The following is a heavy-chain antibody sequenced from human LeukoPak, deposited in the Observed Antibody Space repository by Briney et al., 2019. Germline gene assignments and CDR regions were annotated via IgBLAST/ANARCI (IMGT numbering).Heavy chain of an antibody. CDR1: GFTFSSYA. CDR3: AKDRDSSSWGASAFDI. CDR2: ISGSGGST. Sequence: GGSLRLSCAASGFTFSSYAMSWVRQAPGKGLEWVSAISGSGGSTYYADSVKGRCTISRDNSKNTLYLQMNSLRAEDTAVYYCAKDRDSSSWGASAFDIWGQGTMVTVSS. D-gene: IGHD6-13*01. V-gene: IGHV3-23*01. J-gene: IGHJ3*02.